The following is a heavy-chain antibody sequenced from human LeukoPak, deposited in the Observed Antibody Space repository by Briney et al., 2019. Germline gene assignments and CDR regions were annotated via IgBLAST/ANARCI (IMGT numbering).Heavy chain of an antibody. D-gene: IGHD7-27*01. Sequence: PGGSLRLSCPASGFIFSDHAMNWVRQAPGKGLEWVAVIWYDGSNKYYADSVKGRFTISRDNSKNTLYLQMNSLRAEDTAVYYCARDLTGPFDYWGQGTLVTVSS. CDR2: IWYDGSNK. V-gene: IGHV3-33*08. CDR1: GFIFSDHA. CDR3: ARDLTGPFDY. J-gene: IGHJ4*02.